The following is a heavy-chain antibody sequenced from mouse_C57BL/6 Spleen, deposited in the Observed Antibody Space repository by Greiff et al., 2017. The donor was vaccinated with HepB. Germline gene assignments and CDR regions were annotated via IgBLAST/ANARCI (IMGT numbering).Heavy chain of an antibody. CDR3: ARVDAAWFAY. CDR2: IYPGDGDT. J-gene: IGHJ3*01. Sequence: QVQLQQSGPELVKPGASVKISCKASGYAFSSSWMNWVKQRPGKGLEWIGRIYPGDGDTNYNGKFKGKATLTADKSSSTAYMQLSSLTSEDSAVYFGARVDAAWFAYWGQGTLVTVSA. V-gene: IGHV1-82*01. CDR1: GYAFSSSW.